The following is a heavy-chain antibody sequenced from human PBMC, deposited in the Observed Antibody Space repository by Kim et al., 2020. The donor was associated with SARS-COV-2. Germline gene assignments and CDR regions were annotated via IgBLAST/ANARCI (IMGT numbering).Heavy chain of an antibody. V-gene: IGHV4-59*01. J-gene: IGHJ2*01. Sequence: SETLSLTCTVSGGSISSYYWSWIRQPPGKGLEWIGYIYYSGSTNYNPSLKSRVTISVDTSKNQFSLKLSSVTAADTAVYYCANSVGHGGLLYFDLWGRGTLVTVSS. CDR2: IYYSGST. D-gene: IGHD4-17*01. CDR3: ANSVGHGGLLYFDL. CDR1: GGSISSYY.